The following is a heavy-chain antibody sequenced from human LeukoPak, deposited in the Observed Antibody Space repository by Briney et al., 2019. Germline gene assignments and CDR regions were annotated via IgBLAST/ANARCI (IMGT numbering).Heavy chain of an antibody. Sequence: SVKVSCKASGGTFSSYAISWVRQAPGQGLEWMGRIIPIFGTANYAQKFQGRVTITTDESTSTAYMELSSLRSEDTAVYYCARGGTMSPYYESSGYWTLDYWGQGTLVTVSS. CDR1: GGTFSSYA. J-gene: IGHJ4*02. V-gene: IGHV1-69*05. D-gene: IGHD3-22*01. CDR3: ARGGTMSPYYESSGYWTLDY. CDR2: IIPIFGTA.